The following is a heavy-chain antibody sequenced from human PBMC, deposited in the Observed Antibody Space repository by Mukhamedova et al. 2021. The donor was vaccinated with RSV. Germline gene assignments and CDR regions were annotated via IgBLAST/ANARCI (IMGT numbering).Heavy chain of an antibody. V-gene: IGHV3-11*01. D-gene: IGHD7-27*01. Sequence: GKGLEWLSYISSGGGARYYADSVRGRFTISRDNDKNSVYLQVNSLRAEDTAVYYCARSGAWGLDAFDLWGQGTMVTLSS. CDR2: ISSGGGAR. J-gene: IGHJ3*01. CDR3: ARSGAWGLDAFDL.